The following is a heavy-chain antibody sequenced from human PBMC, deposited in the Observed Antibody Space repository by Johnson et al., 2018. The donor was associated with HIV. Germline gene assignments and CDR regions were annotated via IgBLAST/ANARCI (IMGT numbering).Heavy chain of an antibody. CDR2: IYSGGST. J-gene: IGHJ3*02. CDR3: ARDPYYDFLTGPRDAFDI. Sequence: MQLVESGGGLVQPGGSLRLSCAASGFTVSSNYMSWVRQAPGKGLEWVSVIYSGGSTYYADSVKGRFTISRDTSKNTLYLQMNSPRAEDTAVYYCARDPYYDFLTGPRDAFDIWGQGTMVTVSS. V-gene: IGHV3-66*01. CDR1: GFTVSSNY. D-gene: IGHD3-9*01.